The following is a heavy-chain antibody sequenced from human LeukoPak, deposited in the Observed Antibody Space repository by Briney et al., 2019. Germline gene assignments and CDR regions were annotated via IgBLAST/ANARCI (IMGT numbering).Heavy chain of an antibody. CDR1: GGSISSYY. V-gene: IGHV4-59*01. CDR2: IYYSGST. CDR3: ARRGGQAAIYDWFDP. D-gene: IGHD2-2*01. Sequence: SETLSFTCTVSGGSISSYYWSWIRQPPGKGLEWIGYIYYSGSTNYNPSLKSRVTISVDTSKNQFSLKLSSVTAADTAVYYCARRGGQAAIYDWFDPRGQGTLVTVPS. J-gene: IGHJ5*02.